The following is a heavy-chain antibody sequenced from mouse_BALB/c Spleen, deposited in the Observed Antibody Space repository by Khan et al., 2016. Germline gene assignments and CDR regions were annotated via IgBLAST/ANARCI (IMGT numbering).Heavy chain of an antibody. V-gene: IGHV10S3*01. D-gene: IGHD4-1*02. Sequence: EVQLVETGGGLVQPKGSLKLSCAASGFTFNTNAMNWVRQAPGKGLEWVARIRSKSNNYATYYADSVKDRFTISRDDSQSMLYLQMNNLKTEDTAMYYCVRPSQLGRGYYAMDYWGQGTSVTVSS. CDR1: GFTFNTNA. CDR3: VRPSQLGRGYYAMDY. CDR2: IRSKSNNYAT. J-gene: IGHJ4*01.